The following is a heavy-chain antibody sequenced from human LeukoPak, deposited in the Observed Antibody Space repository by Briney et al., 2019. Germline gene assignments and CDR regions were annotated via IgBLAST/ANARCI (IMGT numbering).Heavy chain of an antibody. CDR2: IKSKTADETT. D-gene: IGHD3-3*01. V-gene: IGHV3-15*01. CDR3: TRAPVLRFLEWSEYYFDY. J-gene: IGHJ4*02. Sequence: GGSLRLSCAASGFTFINAWMSWVRQAPGKGLEWLGRIKSKTADETTDYAAPVKGRFTISRDDSKSIAYLQMNSLKTEDTAVYYCTRAPVLRFLEWSEYYFDYWGQGTLVTVSS. CDR1: GFTFINAW.